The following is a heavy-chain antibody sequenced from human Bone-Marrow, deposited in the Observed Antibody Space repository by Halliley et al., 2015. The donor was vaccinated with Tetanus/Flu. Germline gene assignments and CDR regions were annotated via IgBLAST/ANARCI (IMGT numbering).Heavy chain of an antibody. Sequence: SYISSSISTIYYADSVKGRFTISRDNAKNSLYLQMNSLRHEDTAIYYCAREDNDFWSGYPLDYWGQGTLVAVSS. D-gene: IGHD3-3*01. V-gene: IGHV3-48*02. CDR3: AREDNDFWSGYPLDY. J-gene: IGHJ4*02. CDR2: ISSSISTI.